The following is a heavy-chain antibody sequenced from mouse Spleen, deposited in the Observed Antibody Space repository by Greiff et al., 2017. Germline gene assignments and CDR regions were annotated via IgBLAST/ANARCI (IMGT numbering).Heavy chain of an antibody. D-gene: IGHD3-3*01. CDR2: ISSGGGNT. Sequence: DVRLVESGGGLVKRGGSLKLSCAASGFTFSSYAMSWVRQTPEKRLEWVATISSGGGNTYYPDSVKGRFTISRDNAKNTLYLQMSSLKSEDTAMYYCARRAGKGYFDYWGQGTTLTVSS. CDR3: ARRAGKGYFDY. CDR1: GFTFSSYA. J-gene: IGHJ2*01. V-gene: IGHV5-9*04.